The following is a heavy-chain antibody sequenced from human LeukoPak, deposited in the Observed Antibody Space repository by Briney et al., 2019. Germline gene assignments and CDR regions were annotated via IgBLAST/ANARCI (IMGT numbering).Heavy chain of an antibody. CDR3: ARGPGWYYFDY. D-gene: IGHD6-19*01. CDR2: IYYSGST. V-gene: IGHV4-59*01. Sequence: SETLSLTCTVPGGSISSYYWSWIRQPPGKGLEWIGYIYYSGSTNYNPSLKSRVTISVDTSKNQFSLKLSSVTAADTAVYYCARGPGWYYFDYWGQGTLVTVSS. J-gene: IGHJ4*02. CDR1: GGSISSYY.